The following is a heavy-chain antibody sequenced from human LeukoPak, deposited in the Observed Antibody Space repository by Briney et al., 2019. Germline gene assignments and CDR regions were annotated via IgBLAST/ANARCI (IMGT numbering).Heavy chain of an antibody. CDR2: LFTGGGRT. Sequence: PGGSLRLSCAASGFTFNNYLMSWVCQAPGKGLEWVSVLFTGGGRTLYADSVKGRFTISGDTSRTTLYLQMNGLRAEDTAVYYCAKECDYSPGHKFDLWGQGTLVTVSS. J-gene: IGHJ4*02. CDR1: GFTFNNYL. CDR3: AKECDYSPGHKFDL. V-gene: IGHV3-23*01. D-gene: IGHD3-10*01.